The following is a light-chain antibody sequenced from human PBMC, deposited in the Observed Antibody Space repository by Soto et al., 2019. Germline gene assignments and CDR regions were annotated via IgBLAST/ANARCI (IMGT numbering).Light chain of an antibody. CDR1: QRVSSND. CDR3: QQYGSSPRT. V-gene: IGKV3-20*01. J-gene: IGKJ1*01. Sequence: EIVLTQAPGTLSLSPGERASVSCRASQRVSSNDLAWYQQKPGQAPRLLISGAFKRATGIPDRFSGSGSGTDFTLTISRMEPEDFAVYCCQQYGSSPRTFGQGTKVDIK. CDR2: GAF.